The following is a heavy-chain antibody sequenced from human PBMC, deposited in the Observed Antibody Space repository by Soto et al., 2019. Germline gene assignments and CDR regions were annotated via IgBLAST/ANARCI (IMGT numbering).Heavy chain of an antibody. Sequence: EVQLLESGGGLVQPGGSLRLSCAASGLPFSTSAMNWVRQAPGKGLEWVSIISATSDAAYYAASVKGRFTTSRDNSQNTLYLQMDSLRPEDTAVYYCGKYSRSYPVYNGMTVWGQGTTVTVAS. V-gene: IGHV3-23*01. CDR1: GLPFSTSA. D-gene: IGHD1-26*01. CDR3: GKYSRSYPVYNGMTV. J-gene: IGHJ6*02. CDR2: ISATSDAA.